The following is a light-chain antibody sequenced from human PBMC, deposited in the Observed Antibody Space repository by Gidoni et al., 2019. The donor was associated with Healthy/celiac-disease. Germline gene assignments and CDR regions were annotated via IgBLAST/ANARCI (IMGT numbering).Light chain of an antibody. V-gene: IGKV1-39*01. CDR2: AAS. Sequence: DIQMTQSPSFLSASVGDSVTITCRASQSISSYLNWYQQKPGKAPKLLIYAASSLQSGVPPRFSGSGSGTDFTLTISSLQPEDFAAYYCQQSYSTPLTFGGGTKVEIK. CDR3: QQSYSTPLT. J-gene: IGKJ4*01. CDR1: QSISSY.